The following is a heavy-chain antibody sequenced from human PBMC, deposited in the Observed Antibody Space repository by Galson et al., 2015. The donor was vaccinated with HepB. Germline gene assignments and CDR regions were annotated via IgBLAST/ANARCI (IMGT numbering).Heavy chain of an antibody. V-gene: IGHV4-59*08. Sequence: ATLSLTSAVSGGFISSDYRCWRREPPGEGLWWVGYSDYSGSTNYTHTLKGRVTISIDTSKNQFSLKLSSVTAADTAVYYCARLNSSGAKGLSRGYCFGPWGQGTLVTVSS. CDR1: GGFISSDY. CDR2: SDYSGST. J-gene: IGHJ5*02. D-gene: IGHD3-10*01. CDR3: ARLNSSGAKGLSRGYCFGP.